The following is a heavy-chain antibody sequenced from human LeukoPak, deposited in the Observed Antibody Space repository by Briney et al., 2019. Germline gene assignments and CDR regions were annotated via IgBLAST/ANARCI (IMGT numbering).Heavy chain of an antibody. J-gene: IGHJ4*02. CDR1: GFTFSSYG. V-gene: IGHV3-33*03. CDR2: IWYDGSNK. CDR3: ASFGYSGYVSY. D-gene: IGHD5-12*01. Sequence: GGSLRLSCAASGFTFSSYGMHWVRQAPGKGLEWVAVIWYDGSNKYYGDSVKGRFTISRDNAKNSLYLQMNSLRAEDTAVYYCASFGYSGYVSYWGQGTLVTVSS.